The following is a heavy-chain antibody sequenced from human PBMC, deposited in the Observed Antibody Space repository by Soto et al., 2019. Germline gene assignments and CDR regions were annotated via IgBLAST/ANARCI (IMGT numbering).Heavy chain of an antibody. D-gene: IGHD6-6*01. CDR2: IKQDGSEK. J-gene: IGHJ5*02. CDR1: GFTFSSYW. V-gene: IGHV3-7*01. Sequence: GGSLRLSCTASGFTFSSYWMSCVRQAPGKGLEWVANIKQDGSEKYYVDSVKGRFTISRDDAKNSLYLQMNSLRAEDTAVYYCARSIAARLNWFDPWGQGTLVTVSS. CDR3: ARSIAARLNWFDP.